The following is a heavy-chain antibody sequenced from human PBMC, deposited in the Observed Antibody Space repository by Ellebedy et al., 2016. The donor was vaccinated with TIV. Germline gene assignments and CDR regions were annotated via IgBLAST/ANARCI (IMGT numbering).Heavy chain of an antibody. D-gene: IGHD6-13*01. J-gene: IGHJ4*02. V-gene: IGHV4-59*08. CDR2: IYYSGST. CDR3: ARRSSSFIAAPGVFDY. CDR1: GGSISSYY. Sequence: SETLSLTXTVSGGSISSYYWSWIRQPPGKGLEWIGYIYYSGSTYYNPSLKSRVTISVDTSKNQFSLKLSSVTAADTAVYYCARRSSSFIAAPGVFDYWGQGTLVTVSS.